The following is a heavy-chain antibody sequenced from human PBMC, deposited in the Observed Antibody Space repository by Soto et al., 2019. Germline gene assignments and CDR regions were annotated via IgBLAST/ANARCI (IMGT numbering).Heavy chain of an antibody. J-gene: IGHJ4*02. Sequence: GASVKVSCKASGYTFTSYGISWVRQAPGQGLEWMGWISAYNDNTKYAQKFQGRVTMTTDTSTSTAYMELRSLRSDDTAVFYCAREYCTTTSCYDTDYWGQGTLVTVSS. CDR3: AREYCTTTSCYDTDY. D-gene: IGHD2-2*01. V-gene: IGHV1-18*01. CDR2: ISAYNDNT. CDR1: GYTFTSYG.